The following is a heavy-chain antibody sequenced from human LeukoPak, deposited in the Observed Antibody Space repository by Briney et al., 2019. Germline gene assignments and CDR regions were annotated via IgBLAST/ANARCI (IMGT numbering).Heavy chain of an antibody. D-gene: IGHD3-9*01. V-gene: IGHV4-39*07. J-gene: IGHJ4*02. CDR1: GGSISSSSYY. Sequence: SETLSLTCTVSGGSISSSSYYWGWIRQPPGKGLEWIGSIYYSGSTYYNPSLKSRVTISVDTSKNQFSLKLSSVTAADTAVYYCARGIGILKRITIFPPVFDYWGQGTLVTVSS. CDR2: IYYSGST. CDR3: ARGIGILKRITIFPPVFDY.